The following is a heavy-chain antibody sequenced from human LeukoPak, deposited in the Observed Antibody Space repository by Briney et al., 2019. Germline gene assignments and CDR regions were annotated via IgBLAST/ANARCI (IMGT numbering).Heavy chain of an antibody. CDR2: IYYSGST. J-gene: IGHJ6*03. CDR3: ARGPAAITYYYYMDV. D-gene: IGHD2-2*01. V-gene: IGHV4-39*01. CDR1: GGSISSSSYY. Sequence: SETLSLTCTVSGGSISSSSYYWGWIRQPPGKGLEWIGSIYYSGSTYYNPSLKSRVTISVDTSKNQFSLKLSSVTAADTAVYYCARGPAAITYYYYMDVWGKGTTVTVSS.